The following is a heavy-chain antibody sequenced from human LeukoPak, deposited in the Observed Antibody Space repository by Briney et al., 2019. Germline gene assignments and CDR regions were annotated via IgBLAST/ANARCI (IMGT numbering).Heavy chain of an antibody. CDR2: INSRGNAI. D-gene: IGHD3-10*01. V-gene: IGHV3-11*04. J-gene: IGHJ4*02. CDR3: ARRGPMGFYYGAGSSYFDY. CDR1: GFTFSDYY. Sequence: PGGTLRLSCAASGFTFSDYYMNWIRQAPGKGLEWVSYINSRGNAIYYADSVKGRFTISRDNAKNSLYLQMHSLRAEDTAVYYCARRGPMGFYYGAGSSYFDYWGQGTLVTVSS.